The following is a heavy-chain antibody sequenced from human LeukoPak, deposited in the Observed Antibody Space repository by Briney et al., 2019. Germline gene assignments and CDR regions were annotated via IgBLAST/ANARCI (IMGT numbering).Heavy chain of an antibody. Sequence: SETLSLTCTVSGGSINAYYWGWIRKPPGKGLEFIGYIFYTGSTNYNPSLKSRVTISLDTSENQFSLKLNSVTAADTAVYYCARSLRPYYHYAMDVWGQGTTVTVSS. CDR1: GGSINAYY. CDR2: IFYTGST. CDR3: ARSLRPYYHYAMDV. J-gene: IGHJ6*02. D-gene: IGHD3-16*01. V-gene: IGHV4-59*01.